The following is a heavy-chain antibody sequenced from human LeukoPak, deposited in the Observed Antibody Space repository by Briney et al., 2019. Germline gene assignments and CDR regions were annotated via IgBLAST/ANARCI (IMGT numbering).Heavy chain of an antibody. Sequence: GGSLRLSCAASGFIFSNYWMHWVRQAPGKGLVWVSRISKDGSFASYADSVKGRFTISRDNSKNTLYLQMNSLRAEDTAIYYCARDSCSGGSCFPLDPWGQGTLVTVSS. CDR1: GFIFSNYW. CDR3: ARDSCSGGSCFPLDP. V-gene: IGHV3-74*01. CDR2: ISKDGSFA. J-gene: IGHJ5*02. D-gene: IGHD2-15*01.